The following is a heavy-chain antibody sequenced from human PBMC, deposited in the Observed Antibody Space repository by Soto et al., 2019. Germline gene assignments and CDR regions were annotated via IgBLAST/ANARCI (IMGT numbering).Heavy chain of an antibody. D-gene: IGHD3-3*01. V-gene: IGHV3-11*06. Sequence: PGGSLRLSCAASGFTFSDYYMSWIRQAPGKGLEWVSYISSSSSYTNYADSVKGRFTISRDNAKNSLYLQMNSLRAEGTAVYYCARDTAPYDFWSGHGAFDIWGQGTMVTVSS. CDR2: ISSSSSYT. J-gene: IGHJ3*02. CDR1: GFTFSDYY. CDR3: ARDTAPYDFWSGHGAFDI.